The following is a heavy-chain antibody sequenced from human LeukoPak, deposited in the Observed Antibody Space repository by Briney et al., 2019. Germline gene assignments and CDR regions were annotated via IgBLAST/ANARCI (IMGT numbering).Heavy chain of an antibody. D-gene: IGHD4-11*01. Sequence: SETLSLTCTVSGGSISSADDYWSWIRQSPGKGLEWIGYIYSGSTNYNPSLKSRVTISVDASKNQCSLKLRSVTAADTAVYFCAGAHSNSFYFDFWGQGTLVSVSS. J-gene: IGHJ4*02. CDR2: IYSGST. V-gene: IGHV4-61*08. CDR3: AGAHSNSFYFDF. CDR1: GGSISSADDY.